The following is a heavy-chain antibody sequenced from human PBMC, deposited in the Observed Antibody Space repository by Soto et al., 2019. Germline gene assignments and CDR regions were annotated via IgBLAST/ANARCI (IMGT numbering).Heavy chain of an antibody. CDR3: ACGYSGYVYFDY. D-gene: IGHD5-12*01. Sequence: PSETLSLTCTVSGGSISSSSYYWGWIRQPPGKGLEWIGSIYYSGSTYYNPSLKSRVTISVDTSKNQFSLKLSSVTAADTAVYYCACGYSGYVYFDYWGQGTLVTVSS. V-gene: IGHV4-39*01. CDR1: GGSISSSSYY. J-gene: IGHJ4*02. CDR2: IYYSGST.